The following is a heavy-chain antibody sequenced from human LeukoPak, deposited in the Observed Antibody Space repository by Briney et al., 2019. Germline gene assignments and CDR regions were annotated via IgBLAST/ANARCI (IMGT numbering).Heavy chain of an antibody. Sequence: GGSLRLSCSASGFTLFWHVMHWVRQAPGKALEYVSFIHHNGEIASYADSVRGRFTVSRDNSKNTLFLELSSLRVDDTAVYYCARDMSGTYSFDYWGQGTLVTVSS. J-gene: IGHJ4*02. D-gene: IGHD1-26*01. V-gene: IGHV3-64D*06. CDR2: IHHNGEIA. CDR3: ARDMSGTYSFDY. CDR1: GFTLFWHV.